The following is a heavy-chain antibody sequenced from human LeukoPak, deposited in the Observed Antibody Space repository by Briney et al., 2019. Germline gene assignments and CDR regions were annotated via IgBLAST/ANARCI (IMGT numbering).Heavy chain of an antibody. D-gene: IGHD5-18*01. V-gene: IGHV4-59*01. CDR3: ARSIGGYSYGRDVEFDY. CDR1: GGSISSYY. J-gene: IGHJ4*02. CDR2: IYYSGST. Sequence: SETLSPTCTVSGGSISSYYWCWIRQPPGKGLEWIGYIYYSGSTNYNPSLKSRVTISVDTSKNQFSLKLSSVTAADTAVYYCARSIGGYSYGRDVEFDYWGQGTLVTVSS.